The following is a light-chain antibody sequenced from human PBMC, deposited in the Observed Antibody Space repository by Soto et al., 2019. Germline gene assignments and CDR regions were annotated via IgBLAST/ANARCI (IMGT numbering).Light chain of an antibody. CDR3: HQYNSFSPWT. CDR1: QGISNW. V-gene: IGKV1-5*01. J-gene: IGKJ1*01. Sequence: MTQSPATLSVSPGDRVTITCRASQGISNWLAWYQQKPGKAPKLLISDASRLKSGVPSRFSGSGSGTEFTLTISSLQPDDFATYYCHQYNSFSPWTFGQGTKVDIK. CDR2: DAS.